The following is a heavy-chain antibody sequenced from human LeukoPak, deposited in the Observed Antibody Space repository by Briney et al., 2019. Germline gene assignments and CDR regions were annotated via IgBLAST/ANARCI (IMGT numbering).Heavy chain of an antibody. Sequence: GGSLRLSCAASGFTFSTYAMSWVRQAPGKGLEWVSAISFSGGSTHYAESVKGRLTISRDNSKNTLYLQMNSLRAEDTAVYYCARGWPYYDFWSGYYYFDYWGQGTLVTVSS. CDR3: ARGWPYYDFWSGYYYFDY. CDR1: GFTFSTYA. CDR2: ISFSGGST. D-gene: IGHD3-3*01. J-gene: IGHJ4*02. V-gene: IGHV3-23*01.